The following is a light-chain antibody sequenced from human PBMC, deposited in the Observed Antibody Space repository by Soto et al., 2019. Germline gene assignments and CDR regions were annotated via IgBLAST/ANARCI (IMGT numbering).Light chain of an antibody. CDR1: QYINTR. J-gene: IGKJ1*01. CDR2: QAS. Sequence: EIVLTQSPATLSSFPGDRVTLSCRASQYINTRLAWYQHRPGQAPRLLIYQASIRAAGIPARFSASGSGTDFTLTISRLEPEDFAVYHCQQYGRSWWTFGQGTKVDIK. V-gene: IGKV3-20*01. CDR3: QQYGRSWWT.